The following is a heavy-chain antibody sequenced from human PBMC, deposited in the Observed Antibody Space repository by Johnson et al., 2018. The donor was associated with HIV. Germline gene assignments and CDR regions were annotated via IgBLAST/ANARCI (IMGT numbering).Heavy chain of an antibody. V-gene: IGHV3-33*01. J-gene: IGHJ3*01. CDR1: GFTFSSYG. CDR2: TWFDGTNQ. CDR3: ARERFSDMLTGYHAFDV. D-gene: IGHD3-9*01. Sequence: QVQLVESGGGVVQPGTSLRLSCVPSGFTFSSYGMHWVRQAPGKGLEWVATTWFDGTNQYYADSVKGRSTISRDNFKKTVHLQMNSLRAEDTAVYYCARERFSDMLTGYHAFDVWGQGTMVTVSS.